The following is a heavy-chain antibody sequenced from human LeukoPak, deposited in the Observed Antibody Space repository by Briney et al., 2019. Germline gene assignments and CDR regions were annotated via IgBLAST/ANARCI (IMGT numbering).Heavy chain of an antibody. CDR1: GFTFSSYS. V-gene: IGHV3-21*01. Sequence: KPGGSLRLSCAASGFTFSSYSMNRVRQAPGKGLEWVSSISMSSSYIYYADSMKGRFTISRDNAKNSLYLQMNSLRAEDTAIYYCATDQGFDYWGQGTLVTVSS. J-gene: IGHJ4*02. CDR2: ISMSSSYI. CDR3: ATDQGFDY.